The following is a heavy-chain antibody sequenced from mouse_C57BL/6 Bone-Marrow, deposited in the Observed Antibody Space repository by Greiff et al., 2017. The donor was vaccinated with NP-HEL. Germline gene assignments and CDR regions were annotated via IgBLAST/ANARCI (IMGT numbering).Heavy chain of an antibody. J-gene: IGHJ1*03. CDR2: VYPYNGGP. CDR1: GFTFTDYY. D-gene: IGHD2-12*01. CDR3: AKELPWYFYG. Sequence: VQLKQSGPVLVKPGPSVKISCKASGFTFTDYYMHWVKQSHGKSLEWIGIVYPYNGGPSYTPKFTGKATLTVDTSSSTAYMELNSLTSEDSAVYCCAKELPWYFYGWGTVTTVTVAS. V-gene: IGHV1-36*01.